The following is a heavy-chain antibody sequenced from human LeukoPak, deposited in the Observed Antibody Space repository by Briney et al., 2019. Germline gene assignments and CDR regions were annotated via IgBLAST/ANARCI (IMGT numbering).Heavy chain of an antibody. Sequence: SETLSLTCTVSGGSISSATYYWSWLRQPAGKGLEWIGRIYFSGSTNYNPSLKSQVTISVDTSKNQFSLRLSSVTAADTAVYYCAREAHFDWLLDYWGQGTLVTVSS. D-gene: IGHD3-9*01. V-gene: IGHV4-61*02. CDR2: IYFSGST. CDR1: GGSISSATYY. CDR3: AREAHFDWLLDY. J-gene: IGHJ4*02.